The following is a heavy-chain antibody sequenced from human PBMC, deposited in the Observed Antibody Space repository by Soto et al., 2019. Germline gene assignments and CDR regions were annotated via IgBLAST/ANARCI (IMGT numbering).Heavy chain of an antibody. V-gene: IGHV1-18*01. CDR1: GYTFTSYY. CDR2: ISAYNGNT. Sequence: GASVKVSCKDSGYTFTSYYISWVRQAPGQGLEWMGWISAYNGNTNYAQKLQGRVTMTTDTSTSTAYMELRSLRSDDTAVYYCARVYCVNYLGYFDYWGQGALVTVS. J-gene: IGHJ4*02. CDR3: ARVYCVNYLGYFDY. D-gene: IGHD1-1*01.